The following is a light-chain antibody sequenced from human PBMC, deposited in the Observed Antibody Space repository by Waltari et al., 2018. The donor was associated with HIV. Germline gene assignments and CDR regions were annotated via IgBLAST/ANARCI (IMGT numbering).Light chain of an antibody. CDR3: SSVANSVTLSVL. J-gene: IGLJ3*02. CDR1: SSDIGYYNY. V-gene: IGLV2-14*01. Sequence: QFALTQPASVSGSPGQSITISCSGTSSDIGYYNYVSWYQPHPGKAPKLMIYEVSNRPSGISNRFSGSKSGNTASLTISALQAEDEADYFCSSVANSVTLSVLFGGGTKLTVL. CDR2: EVS.